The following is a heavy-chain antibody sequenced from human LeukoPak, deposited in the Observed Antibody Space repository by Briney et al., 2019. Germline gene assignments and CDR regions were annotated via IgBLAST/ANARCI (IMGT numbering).Heavy chain of an antibody. CDR2: IYYSGST. CDR3: ARSTGGSLNFDY. Sequence: SETLSLTCTGSGGSISSYYWSWIRQPPGKGLEWIGYIYYSGSTNYNPSLKSRVTISVDTSKNQFSLKLSSVTAADTAVYYCARSTGGSLNFDYWGQGTLVTVSS. V-gene: IGHV4-59*01. J-gene: IGHJ4*02. D-gene: IGHD7-27*01. CDR1: GGSISSYY.